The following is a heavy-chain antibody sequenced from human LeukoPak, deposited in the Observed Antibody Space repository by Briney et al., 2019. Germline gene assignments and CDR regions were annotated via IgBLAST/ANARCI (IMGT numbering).Heavy chain of an antibody. J-gene: IGHJ4*02. CDR2: IKQDGSEK. V-gene: IGHV3-7*01. Sequence: PGGSLRLSCAASGFTFCGYSMSWVRQAPGKGLEWVSNIKQDGSEKYYVDSVKGRFTISRDNAKNSLYLQMNRMRAEDTAVYYRARAQTGPEWLLSSWDYFDYWGEGTLVTVSS. CDR3: ARAQTGPEWLLSSWDYFDY. D-gene: IGHD3-3*01. CDR1: GFTFCGYS.